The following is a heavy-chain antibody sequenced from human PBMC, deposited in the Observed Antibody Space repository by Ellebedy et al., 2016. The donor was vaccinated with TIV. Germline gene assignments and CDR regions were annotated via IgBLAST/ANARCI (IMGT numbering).Heavy chain of an antibody. CDR2: ISSSGSIT. J-gene: IGHJ3*02. V-gene: IGHV3-23*01. D-gene: IGHD6-13*01. CDR3: VKRAGATVAGRAFDI. Sequence: GGSLRLXCAASGFTFSDYYMSWIRQAPGKGLEWVSAISSSGSITFYADSVKGRFAISRDNSKNTLYLQMNSLRAEDTALYYCVKRAGATVAGRAFDIWGQGTMVTVSS. CDR1: GFTFSDYY.